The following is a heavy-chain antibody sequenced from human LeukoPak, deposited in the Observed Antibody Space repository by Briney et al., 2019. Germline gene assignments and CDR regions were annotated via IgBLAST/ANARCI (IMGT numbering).Heavy chain of an antibody. CDR3: ARAESRGYSLDY. J-gene: IGHJ4*02. Sequence: GGSLRLSCATSGFTFSSYWMNWVRQAPGKGLEWVANIKQDGSEKYYVDSVKGRFTISRENAKNSLYLQMNSLRVGDTAVYYCARAESRGYSLDYWGQGTLVTVSS. V-gene: IGHV3-7*01. CDR2: IKQDGSEK. CDR1: GFTFSSYW. D-gene: IGHD5-18*01.